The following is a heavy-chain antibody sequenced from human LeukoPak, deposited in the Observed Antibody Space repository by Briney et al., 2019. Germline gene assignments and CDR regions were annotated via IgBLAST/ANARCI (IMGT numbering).Heavy chain of an antibody. CDR1: GFTFSSYA. Sequence: PGGSLRLSCVASGFTFSSYAMSWDRQAAGRGLEWVSSTSSSGETTYYADSVKGRFTISRDNSRNTLYLQMNSLRAEDTAVYYCAKDRPNYYGTNGHYYRRDGDCWGQGTLVTVSS. J-gene: IGHJ4*02. CDR3: AKDRPNYYGTNGHYYRRDGDC. D-gene: IGHD3-22*01. CDR2: TSSSGETT. V-gene: IGHV3-23*01.